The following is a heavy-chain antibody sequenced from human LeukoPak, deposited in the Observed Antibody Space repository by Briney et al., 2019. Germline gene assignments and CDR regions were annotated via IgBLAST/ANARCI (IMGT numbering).Heavy chain of an antibody. CDR3: ARRALPLYGANGGWFDP. V-gene: IGHV4-30-4*01. Sequence: PSETLSLTCTVSGGSISSGDYYWSWIRQSPGKGLEWIGYIYYSGSTYYNPSLKSRVTISVDTSKNQFSLKLSSVTAADTAVYYCARRALPLYGANGGWFDPWGQGTLVTVSS. D-gene: IGHD4-17*01. CDR1: GGSISSGDYY. CDR2: IYYSGST. J-gene: IGHJ5*02.